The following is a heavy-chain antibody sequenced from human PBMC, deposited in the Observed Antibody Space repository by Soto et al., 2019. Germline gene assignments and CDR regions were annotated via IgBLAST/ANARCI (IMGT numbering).Heavy chain of an antibody. V-gene: IGHV4-31*03. CDR3: ARDLDGTTIYDY. D-gene: IGHD1-7*01. Sequence: SETLSLTCTVSGGSISSGGYYWRWIRQHPGKGLEWIGYIYYSGSTYYNPSLKSRVTISVDTSKNQFSLKLSSVTAADTAVYYCARDLDGTTIYDYWGQGTLVTVSS. CDR1: GGSISSGGYY. CDR2: IYYSGST. J-gene: IGHJ4*02.